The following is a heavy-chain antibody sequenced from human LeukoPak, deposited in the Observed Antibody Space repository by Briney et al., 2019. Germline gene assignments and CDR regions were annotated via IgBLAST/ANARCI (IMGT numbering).Heavy chain of an antibody. CDR2: IYYSGST. Sequence: SETLSLTCTVSGGSISPYYWSWIRQPPGSGLEWIGYIYYSGSTNYNPSLKSRVTISVDTSKNQFSLKLSSVTAADTAVYFCARDRYALGYWGQGTLVTVSS. D-gene: IGHD3-16*01. J-gene: IGHJ4*02. CDR3: ARDRYALGY. V-gene: IGHV4-59*01. CDR1: GGSISPYY.